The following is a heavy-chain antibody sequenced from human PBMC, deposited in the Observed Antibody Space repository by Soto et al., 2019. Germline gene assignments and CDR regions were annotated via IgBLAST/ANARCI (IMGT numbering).Heavy chain of an antibody. J-gene: IGHJ6*02. D-gene: IGHD1-26*01. Sequence: PGGSLRLSYAASGFTFSSHGMHWVRQAPGKGLEWVAVISYDGSNKYYADSVKGRFTISRDNSKNTLYLQMNSLRAEDTAVYYCASPIEGRYIPLYYYYGMDVWGQGTTVTVSS. CDR3: ASPIEGRYIPLYYYYGMDV. CDR1: GFTFSSHG. CDR2: ISYDGSNK. V-gene: IGHV3-30*03.